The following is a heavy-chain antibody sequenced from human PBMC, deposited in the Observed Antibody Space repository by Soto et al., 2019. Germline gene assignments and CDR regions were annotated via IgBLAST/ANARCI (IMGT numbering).Heavy chain of an antibody. CDR1: GYTFTTYG. D-gene: IGHD3-22*01. CDR2: ISTYNGNT. CDR3: SRGATGYFGKSCYYFFDF. V-gene: IGHV1-18*01. Sequence: QVQLVQSGAEVKKPGASVKVSCKASGYTFTTYGMSWVRQAPGQGLDWMGWISTYNGNTKYAERLQGRVTMTTDTTTSTGSMGVRRVGSYRTAGDYWSRGATGYFGKSCYYFFDFWGQGTLGTVSS. J-gene: IGHJ4*01.